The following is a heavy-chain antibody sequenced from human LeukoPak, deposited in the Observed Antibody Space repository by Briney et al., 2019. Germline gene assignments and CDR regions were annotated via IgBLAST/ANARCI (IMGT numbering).Heavy chain of an antibody. CDR3: ASGVIQMNANHDAFDI. Sequence: GASVKVSCKASGYTFTSYDINWVRQATGQGLEWMGWMNPNSGNTNYAQKLQGRVTMTTDTSTSTAYMELRSLRSDDTAVYYCASGVIQMNANHDAFDIWGQGTMVTVSS. J-gene: IGHJ3*02. D-gene: IGHD3-16*02. V-gene: IGHV1-8*01. CDR2: MNPNSGNT. CDR1: GYTFTSYD.